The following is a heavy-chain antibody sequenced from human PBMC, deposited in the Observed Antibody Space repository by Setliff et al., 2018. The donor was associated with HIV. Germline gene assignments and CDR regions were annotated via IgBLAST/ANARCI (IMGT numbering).Heavy chain of an antibody. J-gene: IGHJ5*02. CDR3: ARLSKSTSGWDNWFDP. Sequence: GESLKISCKASGYTFTTYWIGWVRQMPGKGLEWMGIIYPADSDTTYSPSFQGQVTISVDRSINTAYLQWSNLKASDTAMYYCARLSKSTSGWDNWFDPWGQGTLVTVSS. CDR2: IYPADSDT. V-gene: IGHV5-51*01. CDR1: GYTFTTYW. D-gene: IGHD6-19*01.